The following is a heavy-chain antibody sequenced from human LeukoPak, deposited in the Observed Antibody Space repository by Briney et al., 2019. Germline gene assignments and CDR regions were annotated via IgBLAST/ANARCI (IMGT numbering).Heavy chain of an antibody. V-gene: IGHV1-69*05. CDR3: ARIGSTSFEEGYFDY. CDR1: GGTFSSYA. CDR2: IMPIFGTA. Sequence: SVKVSCKASGGTFSSYAISWVRQAPGQGLEWMGGIMPIFGTANYAQNVQGRVTITTDESTNTAYMKLSSLRPEATAVYYCARIGSTSFEEGYFDYWGQGTLVTVSS. D-gene: IGHD2-2*01. J-gene: IGHJ4*02.